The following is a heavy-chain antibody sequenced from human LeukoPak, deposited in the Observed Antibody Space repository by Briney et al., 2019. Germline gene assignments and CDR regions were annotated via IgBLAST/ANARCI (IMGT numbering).Heavy chain of an antibody. D-gene: IGHD2-8*01. CDR1: GYSMSSGYY. CDR3: ARLNLLGYCTNDVCPAGGLSFDS. CDR2: INHVESA. Sequence: PSETLSLTGSVSGYSMSSGYYWSWVRQFPGKGLEWIGEINHVESANYNPSLKSRITISVDTSKNQFSLKMTSVTAADTAVYYCARLNLLGYCTNDVCPAGGLSFDSWAQGTLVTVSS. J-gene: IGHJ4*02. V-gene: IGHV4-34*01.